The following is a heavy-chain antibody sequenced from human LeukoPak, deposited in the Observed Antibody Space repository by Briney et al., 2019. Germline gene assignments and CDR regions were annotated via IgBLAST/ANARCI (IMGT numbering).Heavy chain of an antibody. CDR1: GDSVSSNSAA. CDR2: TYYRSKLYN. CDR3: ALSGLHEYYFDY. J-gene: IGHJ4*02. V-gene: IGHV6-1*01. D-gene: IGHD2-15*01. Sequence: SQTLSLTCAISGDSVSSNSAAWNWIRQSPSRGLEWLGRTYYRSKLYNDYAVSVKSRITLNPDTSKNQFSLQLNSVTPEDTAVYYCALSGLHEYYFDYWGQGTLVTVSS.